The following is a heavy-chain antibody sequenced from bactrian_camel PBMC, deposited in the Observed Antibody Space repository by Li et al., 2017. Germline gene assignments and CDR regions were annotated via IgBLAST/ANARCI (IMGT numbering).Heavy chain of an antibody. D-gene: IGHD1*01. CDR1: GYTVSMYSSVC. CDR2: ICPGSGST. CDR3: VARRYWRGGWYDEADFHY. J-gene: IGHJ6*01. V-gene: IGHV3S40*01. Sequence: DVQLVESGGGSVQAGGSLRLSCAASGYTVSMYSSVCTGWFRQAPGKEREGVAVICPGSGSTYYADSVKGRFTISRDNAKNMVYLQMNSLKPEDTAIYYCVARRYWRGGWYDEADFHYWGQGTQVTVS.